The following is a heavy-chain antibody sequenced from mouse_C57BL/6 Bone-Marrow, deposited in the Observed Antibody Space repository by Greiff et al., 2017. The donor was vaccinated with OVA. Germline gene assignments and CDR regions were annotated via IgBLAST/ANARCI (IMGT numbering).Heavy chain of an antibody. J-gene: IGHJ1*03. CDR2: IDPANGNT. CDR1: GFNIKNTY. V-gene: IGHV14-3*01. CDR3: ARYSNYVWYFDV. Sequence: EVQLQQSVAELVRPGASVKLSCTASGFNIKNTYMHWVKQRPEQGLEWIGRIDPANGNTKYAPKFQGKATITADTSSNTAYLHLTSLTSEDTAIYYWARYSNYVWYFDVWGTGTTVTVSS. D-gene: IGHD2-5*01.